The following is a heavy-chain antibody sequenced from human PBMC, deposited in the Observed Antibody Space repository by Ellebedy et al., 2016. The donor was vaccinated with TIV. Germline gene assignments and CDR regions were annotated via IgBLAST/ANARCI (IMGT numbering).Heavy chain of an antibody. CDR1: GFTFSSYG. CDR2: ISYDGSNK. D-gene: IGHD3-10*01. CDR3: AKGAMVRGVLGGLFDY. J-gene: IGHJ4*02. Sequence: GESLKISCAASGFTFSSYGMHWVRQAPGKGLEWVAVISYDGSNKYYADSVKGRFTISRDNSKNTLYLQMNSLRAEDTAVYYCAKGAMVRGVLGGLFDYWGQGTLVTVSS. V-gene: IGHV3-30*18.